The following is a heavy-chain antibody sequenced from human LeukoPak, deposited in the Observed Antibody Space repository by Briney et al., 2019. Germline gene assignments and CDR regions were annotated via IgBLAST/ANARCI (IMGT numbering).Heavy chain of an antibody. CDR1: GASISSSGYY. D-gene: IGHD3-10*01. Sequence: SETLSLTCTVSGASISSSGYYWGWIRQPPGKGLEWIGSIFYSGSTYYNPSLKSRVTISVDTSKNQFSLNLTSVTAADTAVYYCARRPISMVREVIINDAFDIWGQGTMVTVSS. CDR2: IFYSGST. V-gene: IGHV4-39*07. J-gene: IGHJ3*02. CDR3: ARRPISMVREVIINDAFDI.